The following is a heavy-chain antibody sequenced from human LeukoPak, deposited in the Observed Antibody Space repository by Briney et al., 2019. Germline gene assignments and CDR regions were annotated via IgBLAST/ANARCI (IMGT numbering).Heavy chain of an antibody. CDR3: ARAYGKWNDVYFYAFDL. CDR1: GFTFDDYG. CDR2: INWNGGST. D-gene: IGHD1-20*01. V-gene: IGHV3-20*04. Sequence: GGSLRLSCAASGFTFDDYGMSWVRQAPGKGLEWVSGINWNGGSTGYADSVKGRFTVSRDNAKSSLYLQMNSLRAEDTALYYCARAYGKWNDVYFYAFDLWGQGTMVTVSS. J-gene: IGHJ3*01.